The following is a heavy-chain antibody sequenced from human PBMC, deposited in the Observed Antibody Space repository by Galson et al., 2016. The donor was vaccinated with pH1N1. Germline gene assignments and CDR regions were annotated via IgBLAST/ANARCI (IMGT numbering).Heavy chain of an antibody. V-gene: IGHV1-2*02. D-gene: IGHD2-15*01. J-gene: IGHJ3*01. Sequence: SVKVSCKASGYTFTDYYIHWVRQAPGQGLEWMGLILPNSGDTNFAKKFQGRATMTRDTSISTAYMELTRLTSDDTAVYFCARELRGGSFDVWGQGTVVTVSS. CDR2: ILPNSGDT. CDR3: ARELRGGSFDV. CDR1: GYTFTDYY.